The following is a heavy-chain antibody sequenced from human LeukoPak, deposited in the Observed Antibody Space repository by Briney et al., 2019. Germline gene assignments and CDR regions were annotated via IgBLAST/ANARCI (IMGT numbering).Heavy chain of an antibody. D-gene: IGHD3-10*01. Sequence: SETLSLTYSVSDDSITMYYWTWIRQPPGKGLEWIGYVDHTGSTNFNPSLNGRVSISRDTTKNLFSLRLSSVTAADTAVYYCAREWDSLWFAEADVWGKGTTVTISS. V-gene: IGHV4-59*12. J-gene: IGHJ6*04. CDR2: VDHTGST. CDR3: AREWDSLWFAEADV. CDR1: DDSITMYY.